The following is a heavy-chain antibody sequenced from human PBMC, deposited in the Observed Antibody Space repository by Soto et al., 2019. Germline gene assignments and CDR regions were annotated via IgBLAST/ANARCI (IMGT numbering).Heavy chain of an antibody. V-gene: IGHV3-23*01. CDR3: ARGTGERPGNSYNMDV. J-gene: IGHJ6*03. CDR2: ITGSGGST. Sequence: EVQLLESGGGLVQPGGSLRLSCAASGFTFSSYTMTWVRQAPGKGLEWVSAITGSGGSTHYADSVKGRFTISRDNSKNTLYLHMNSLRAEDTAVFYCARGTGERPGNSYNMDVWGKGTTVAVS. D-gene: IGHD1-1*01. CDR1: GFTFSSYT.